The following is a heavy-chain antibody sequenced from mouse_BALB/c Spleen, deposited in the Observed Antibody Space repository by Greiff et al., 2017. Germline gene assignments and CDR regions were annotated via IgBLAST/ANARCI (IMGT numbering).Heavy chain of an antibody. CDR1: GFAFSSYD. D-gene: IGHD2-1*01. V-gene: IGHV5-12-1*01. J-gene: IGHJ4*01. Sequence: EVKLVESGGGLVKPGGSLKLSCAASGFAFSSYDMSWVRQTPEKRLEWVAYISSGGGSTYYPDTVKGRFTISRDNAKNTLYLQMSSLKSEDTAMYYCARPHGNYYAMDYWGQGTSVTVSS. CDR3: ARPHGNYYAMDY. CDR2: ISSGGGST.